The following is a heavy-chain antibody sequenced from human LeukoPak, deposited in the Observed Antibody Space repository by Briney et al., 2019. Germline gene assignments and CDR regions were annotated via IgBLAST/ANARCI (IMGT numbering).Heavy chain of an antibody. CDR3: ARVMKYYYDSSGYSNFDY. CDR2: IYHSGST. V-gene: IGHV4-4*02. D-gene: IGHD3-22*01. Sequence: SGTLSLTCAVSGGSISSSNWWSWVRQPPGKGLEWIEKIYHSGSTNYNPSLKSRVTISVDKSKNQFSLKLSSVTAADTAVYYCARVMKYYYDSSGYSNFDYWGQGTLVTVSS. J-gene: IGHJ4*02. CDR1: GGSISSSNW.